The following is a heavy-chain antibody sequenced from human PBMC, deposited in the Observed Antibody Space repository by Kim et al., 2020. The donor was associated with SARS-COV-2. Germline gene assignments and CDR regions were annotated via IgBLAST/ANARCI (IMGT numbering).Heavy chain of an antibody. D-gene: IGHD3-9*01. V-gene: IGHV3-33*01. CDR3: ARERLKYYDILTGYYAPPYYGMDV. CDR2: IWYDGSNK. J-gene: IGHJ6*02. Sequence: GGSLRLSCAASGFTFSSYGMHWVRQAPGKGLEWVAVIWYDGSNKYYADSVKGRFTISRDNSKNTLYLQMNSLRAEDTAVYYCARERLKYYDILTGYYAPPYYGMDVWGQGTTVTSP. CDR1: GFTFSSYG.